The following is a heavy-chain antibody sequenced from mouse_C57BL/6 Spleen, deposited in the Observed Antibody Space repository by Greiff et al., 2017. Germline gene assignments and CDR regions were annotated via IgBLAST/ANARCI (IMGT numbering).Heavy chain of an antibody. CDR3: ARYGGIPYAMDY. CDR2: IYPGSGTT. D-gene: IGHD5-2*01. Sequence: QVQLQQSGAELVRPGDSVKLSCKASGYNFTDYYINWVKPRPGQGLEWIARIYPGSGTTYDNEKFKGKATLNAEKSSRTAYVQLIILTSENSAGYVCARYGGIPYAMDYWGHRPSVTVST. V-gene: IGHV1-76*01. CDR1: GYNFTDYY. J-gene: IGHJ4*01.